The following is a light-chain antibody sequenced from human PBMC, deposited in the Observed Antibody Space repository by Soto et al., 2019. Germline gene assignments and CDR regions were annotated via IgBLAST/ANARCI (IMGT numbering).Light chain of an antibody. Sequence: IQLTQSPSSLSASVGDRVTITCRASQGISSYLAWYQQKPGKAPKLLIYAASTLQSEVQSRLSGSGSGTDFNLTISNLQPEDFATYYCQQRNSYPRTCGPGTKVDIK. V-gene: IGKV1-9*01. CDR1: QGISSY. J-gene: IGKJ3*01. CDR3: QQRNSYPRT. CDR2: AAS.